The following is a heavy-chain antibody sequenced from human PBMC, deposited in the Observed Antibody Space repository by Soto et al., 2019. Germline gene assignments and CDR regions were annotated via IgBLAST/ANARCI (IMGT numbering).Heavy chain of an antibody. J-gene: IGHJ5*02. D-gene: IGHD2-15*01. CDR2: IYYSGST. CDR3: ARPYCSGGSCPPA. Sequence: PSETLSLTCTVSGGSISSSSYYWGWIRQPPGKGLEWIGSIYYSGSTYYNPSLKSRVTISVDTSKNQFSLKLSSVTAADTAVYYCARPYCSGGSCPPAWGQGTLVTVSP. V-gene: IGHV4-39*01. CDR1: GGSISSSSYY.